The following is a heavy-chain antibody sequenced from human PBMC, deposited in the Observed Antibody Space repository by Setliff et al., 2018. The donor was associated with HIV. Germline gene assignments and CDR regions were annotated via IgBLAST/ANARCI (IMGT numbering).Heavy chain of an antibody. D-gene: IGHD3-16*01. J-gene: IGHJ5*02. CDR1: GGSISGDF. Sequence: SETLSLTCTVSGGSISGDFWTWIRQPAGEGLEWIGRTHASGTTQCEPSLKNRCSMSIDTSKNQFSLKLSSVTAADTAVYYCAKHDFGEGSCFDPWGQGSLVTVSS. V-gene: IGHV4-4*07. CDR3: AKHDFGEGSCFDP. CDR2: THASGTT.